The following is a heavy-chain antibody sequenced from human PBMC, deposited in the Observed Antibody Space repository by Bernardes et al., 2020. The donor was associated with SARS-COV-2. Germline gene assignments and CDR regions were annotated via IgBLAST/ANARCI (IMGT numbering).Heavy chain of an antibody. Sequence: SETLSLTCTVSGDSISSIIYYWAWVRQPTGKELEWIGSIYYSGSTYYNPSLESRVTIFVDPSKNQFSLKLSSVTAADTAVYYCARRASTTIDYWGQGTLVTVSS. CDR3: ARRASTTIDY. CDR1: GDSISSIIYY. D-gene: IGHD4-4*01. CDR2: IYYSGST. J-gene: IGHJ4*02. V-gene: IGHV4-39*01.